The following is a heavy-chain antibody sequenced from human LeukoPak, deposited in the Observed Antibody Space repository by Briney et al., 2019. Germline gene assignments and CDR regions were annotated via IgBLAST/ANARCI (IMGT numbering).Heavy chain of an antibody. Sequence: GGSLRLSCGASGFTFSSYAMHWVRQAPGKGLEWVAVISYDGSNKYYADSVKGRFTISRDNSKNTLYLQMNSLRAEDTAVYYCARELNDYGDYWGQGTLVTVSS. J-gene: IGHJ4*02. V-gene: IGHV3-30*04. D-gene: IGHD2-8*01. CDR2: ISYDGSNK. CDR1: GFTFSSYA. CDR3: ARELNDYGDY.